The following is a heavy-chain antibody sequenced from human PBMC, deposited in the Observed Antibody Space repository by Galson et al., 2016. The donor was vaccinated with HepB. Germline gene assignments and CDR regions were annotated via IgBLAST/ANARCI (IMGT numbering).Heavy chain of an antibody. V-gene: IGHV3-33*01. CDR2: ILYDGSNK. CDR1: GFTFSSYG. CDR3: ASSPDPYFYDTGGPDY. Sequence: SLRLSCAASGFTFSSYGMHWVRQAPGKGLEWVAIILYDGSNKYYADSVKGRFTISRDNSKNTLYLQINSLRAADTAVYYCASSPDPYFYDTGGPDYWGQGTLVTVSS. J-gene: IGHJ4*02. D-gene: IGHD3-22*01.